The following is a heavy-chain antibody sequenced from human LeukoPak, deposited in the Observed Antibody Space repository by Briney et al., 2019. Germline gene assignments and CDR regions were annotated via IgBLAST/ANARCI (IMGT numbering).Heavy chain of an antibody. Sequence: SETLSLTCAVYGGSFSGYYWSWIRQPPGKGLEWIGEINHSGSTNYNPSLKSRVTISVDTSKNQFSLKLSPVTAADTAVYYCARPGYSSSWNWFDPWGQGTLVTVSS. CDR2: INHSGST. V-gene: IGHV4-34*01. J-gene: IGHJ5*02. CDR1: GGSFSGYY. D-gene: IGHD6-13*01. CDR3: ARPGYSSSWNWFDP.